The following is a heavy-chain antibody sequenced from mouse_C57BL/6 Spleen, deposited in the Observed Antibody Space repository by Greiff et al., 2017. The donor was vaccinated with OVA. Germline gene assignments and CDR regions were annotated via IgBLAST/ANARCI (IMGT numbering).Heavy chain of an antibody. CDR2: INPGSGGT. CDR1: GYAFTNYL. J-gene: IGHJ2*01. CDR3: ARSRANWGFDD. D-gene: IGHD4-1*01. V-gene: IGHV1-54*01. Sequence: VQLQQSGAELVRPGTSVKVSCKASGYAFTNYLIEWVKQRPGQGLEWIGVINPGSGGTNYNEKFKGKATLTADKSSSTAYMQLSSLTSEDSAVYFCARSRANWGFDDWGQGTTLTVSS.